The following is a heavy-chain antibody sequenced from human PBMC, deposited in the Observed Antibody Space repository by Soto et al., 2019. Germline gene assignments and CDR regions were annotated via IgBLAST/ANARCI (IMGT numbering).Heavy chain of an antibody. CDR3: ARGGYSSSYRFEY. V-gene: IGHV1-69*12. J-gene: IGHJ4*02. D-gene: IGHD6-13*01. Sequence: QVQLVQSGAEVKKPGSSVKVSCKTSGGTLNTYVINWVRQAPGQGLEWMGGIMSFIGTTNYAQKFQGRVTITADESTSTAYMELSSLRSEDTAVYYCARGGYSSSYRFEYWGQGSLVTVSS. CDR2: IMSFIGTT. CDR1: GGTLNTYV.